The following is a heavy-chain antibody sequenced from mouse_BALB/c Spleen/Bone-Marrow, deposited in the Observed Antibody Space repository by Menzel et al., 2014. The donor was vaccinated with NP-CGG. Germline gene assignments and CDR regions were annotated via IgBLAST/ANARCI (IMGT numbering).Heavy chain of an antibody. J-gene: IGHJ3*01. CDR1: GYTFTSYY. D-gene: IGHD2-1*01. V-gene: IGHV1S81*02. Sequence: VQLQQSGAELVKPGASVKLSCKASGYTFTSYYMYWVKQRLGQGLEWIGEINPSNGGTNFNEKFKNKATLTVDKSSSTAYMQLSSLIFEDSAVYYCTRSNGNWFAYWGQGTLVTVSA. CDR3: TRSNGNWFAY. CDR2: INPSNGGT.